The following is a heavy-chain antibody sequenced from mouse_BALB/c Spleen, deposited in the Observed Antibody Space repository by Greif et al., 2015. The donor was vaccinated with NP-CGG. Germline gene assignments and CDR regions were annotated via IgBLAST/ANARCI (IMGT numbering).Heavy chain of an antibody. V-gene: IGHV2-6-7*01. CDR2: IWGDGST. J-gene: IGHJ4*01. Sequence: VKVVESGPGLVAPSQSLSITCTVSGFSFTGYGVNWVRQPPGKGLEWLGMIWGDGSTDYNSALKSRLSISKDNSKSQVFLKMNSLQTDDTARYYCARGDYGSSPYYAMDYWGQGTSVTVSS. CDR1: GFSFTGYG. D-gene: IGHD1-1*01. CDR3: ARGDYGSSPYYAMDY.